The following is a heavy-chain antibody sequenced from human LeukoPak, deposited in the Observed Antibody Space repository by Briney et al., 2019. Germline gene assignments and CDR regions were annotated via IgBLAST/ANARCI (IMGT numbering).Heavy chain of an antibody. D-gene: IGHD2-21*02. V-gene: IGHV4-4*07. J-gene: IGHJ5*02. CDR1: GGSISSYY. Sequence: SETLSLTCTVSGGSISSYYWSWIRQPAGKGLEWIGRIYTSGSTNYNPSLKSRVTMSVDTSKNQFSLKLSSVTAADTAVYYCARDMTYCGGDCHWNWFDPWGQGTLVTVSS. CDR3: ARDMTYCGGDCHWNWFDP. CDR2: IYTSGST.